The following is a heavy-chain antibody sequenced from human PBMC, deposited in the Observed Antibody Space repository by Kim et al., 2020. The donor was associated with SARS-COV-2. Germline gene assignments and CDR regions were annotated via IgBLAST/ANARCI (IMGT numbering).Heavy chain of an antibody. J-gene: IGHJ6*02. CDR2: IIPIFGTA. Sequence: SVKVSCKASGGTFSSYAISWVRQAPGQGLEWMGGIIPIFGTANYAQKFQGRVTITADESTSTAYMELSSLRSEDTAVYYCARSLYGSGSYYKGYYYYGMDVWGQGTTVTVSS. V-gene: IGHV1-69*13. D-gene: IGHD3-10*01. CDR3: ARSLYGSGSYYKGYYYYGMDV. CDR1: GGTFSSYA.